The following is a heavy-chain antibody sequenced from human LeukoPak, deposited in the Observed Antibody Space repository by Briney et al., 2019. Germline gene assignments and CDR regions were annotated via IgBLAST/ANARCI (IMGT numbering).Heavy chain of an antibody. J-gene: IGHJ6*02. CDR2: ISGSGGST. CDR3: AKDGSGSPYYYGMDV. CDR1: GFTFSSYA. Sequence: PGGSLRLSCAASGFTFSSYAMSWVRQAPGKGLEWVSAISGSGGSTYYADSVKGRFTISRDNSKNTLNLQMNSLRAEDTAVYYCAKDGSGSPYYYGMDVWGQGTTVTVSS. V-gene: IGHV3-23*01. D-gene: IGHD3-10*01.